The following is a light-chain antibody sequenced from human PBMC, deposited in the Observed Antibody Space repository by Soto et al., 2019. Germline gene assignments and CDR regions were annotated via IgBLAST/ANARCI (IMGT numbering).Light chain of an antibody. J-gene: IGKJ4*01. CDR2: DAS. CDR3: QQRSNWPRGLS. Sequence: EIVLTQSPATLSLSPGERATRSCRASQSVSSYLAWYQQKPGQAPRLLIYDASNRATGIPARFSGSGSGTDFTLTISSLEPEDFAVYYCQQRSNWPRGLSFGGGTKVEIK. CDR1: QSVSSY. V-gene: IGKV3-11*01.